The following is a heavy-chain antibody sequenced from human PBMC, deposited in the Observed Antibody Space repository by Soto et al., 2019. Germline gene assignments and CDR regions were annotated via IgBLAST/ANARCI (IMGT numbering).Heavy chain of an antibody. Sequence: QLQLQESGPGLVKPSETLSLTCTVSGGSISSSSYYWGWIRQPPGKGLEWIGSIYYSGSTYYNPSLKSRVTISVDTSKNQFSLKLSSVTAADTAVYYCARHWRGDYRINWFDPWGQGTLVTVSS. J-gene: IGHJ5*02. V-gene: IGHV4-39*01. D-gene: IGHD4-17*01. CDR2: IYYSGST. CDR1: GGSISSSSYY. CDR3: ARHWRGDYRINWFDP.